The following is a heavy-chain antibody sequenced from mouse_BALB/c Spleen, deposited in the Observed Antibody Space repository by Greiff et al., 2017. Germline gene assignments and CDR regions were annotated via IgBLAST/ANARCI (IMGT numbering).Heavy chain of an antibody. V-gene: IGHV2-9*02. D-gene: IGHD2-4*01. CDR1: GFSLTSYG. Sequence: VKLMESGPGLVAPSQSLSITCTVSGFSLTSYGVHWVRQPPGKGLEWLGVIWAGGSTNYNSALMSRLSISKDNSKSQVFLKMNSLQTDDTAMYYCARGGDYHFDYWGQGTTLTVSS. CDR3: ARGGDYHFDY. CDR2: IWAGGST. J-gene: IGHJ2*01.